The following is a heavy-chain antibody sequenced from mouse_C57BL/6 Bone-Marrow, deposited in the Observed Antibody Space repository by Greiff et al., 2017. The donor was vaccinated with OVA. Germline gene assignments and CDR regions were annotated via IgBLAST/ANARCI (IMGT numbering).Heavy chain of an antibody. CDR3: TTPHWAY. CDR1: GFNIKDDY. V-gene: IGHV14-4*01. J-gene: IGHJ3*01. Sequence: VQLQQSGAELVRPGASVKLSCTASGFNIKDDYMHWVKQRPEKGLEWIGWIDPENGDTEYASKFQGKATITADTSSNTAYLQLSSLTSEDTAVYYCTTPHWAYWGQGTLVTVSA. CDR2: IDPENGDT.